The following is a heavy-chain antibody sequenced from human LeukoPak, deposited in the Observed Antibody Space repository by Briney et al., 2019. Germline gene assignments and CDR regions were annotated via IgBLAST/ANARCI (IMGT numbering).Heavy chain of an antibody. J-gene: IGHJ4*02. CDR2: INPNSGGT. D-gene: IGHD3-22*01. CDR3: ARRRLDSSGYYYYFGY. Sequence: ASVKVSCKASGYTFTGYYIHWVRQAPGQGLEWMGWINPNSGGTNYARKFQGRVTMTRDTSISTAYMELSRLRSDDTAVYYCARRRLDSSGYYYYFGYWGQGTLVTVSS. V-gene: IGHV1-2*02. CDR1: GYTFTGYY.